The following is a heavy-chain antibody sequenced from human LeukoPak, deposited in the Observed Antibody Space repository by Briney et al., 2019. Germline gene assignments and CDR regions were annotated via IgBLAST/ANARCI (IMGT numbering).Heavy chain of an antibody. J-gene: IGHJ6*02. CDR2: ISSSGSTI. CDR1: GFTFSDYY. CDR3: ASATSNYYYYGLDV. V-gene: IGHV3-11*04. Sequence: PGGSLRLSCAASGFTFSDYYMSWIRQAPGKGLEWVSYISSSGSTIYYADSVKGRLTISRDNSKNTLYLQMSSLRAEDTAVYYCASATSNYYYYGLDVWGQGTTVTVSS.